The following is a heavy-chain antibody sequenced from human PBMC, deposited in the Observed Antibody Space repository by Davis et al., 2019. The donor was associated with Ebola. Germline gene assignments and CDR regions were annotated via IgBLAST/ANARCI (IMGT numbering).Heavy chain of an antibody. CDR3: TKGSGTYD. Sequence: GGSLRLSCTASGFTFRTYAMNWVRQAPGKGLEWVGRIKSKSDGGTTHYGARVKGRFTISRDDSKNTVYLQMNSLKTEDTGLYYCTKGSGTYDWGQGTLVTVSP. D-gene: IGHD6-25*01. CDR1: GFTFRTYA. CDR2: IKSKSDGGTT. V-gene: IGHV3-15*06. J-gene: IGHJ4*02.